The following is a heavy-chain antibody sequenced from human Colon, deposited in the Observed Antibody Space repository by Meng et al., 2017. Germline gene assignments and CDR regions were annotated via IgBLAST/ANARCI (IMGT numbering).Heavy chain of an antibody. J-gene: IGHJ4*02. V-gene: IGHV1-2*06. D-gene: IGHD3-16*01. CDR1: GYTFTGYY. CDR2: INPNSGGT. Sequence: ASVKVSCKASGYTFTGYYMHWVRQAPGQGLEWMGRINPNSGGTNYAQKFQGRVTMTRDTSISTAYMELSRLRSDDTAVYYCATYFGGVATYSTDYWGQGTLVTVSS. CDR3: ATYFGGVATYSTDY.